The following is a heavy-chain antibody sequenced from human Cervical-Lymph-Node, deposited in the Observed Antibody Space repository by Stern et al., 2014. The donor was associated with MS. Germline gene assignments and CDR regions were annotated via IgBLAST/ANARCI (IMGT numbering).Heavy chain of an antibody. CDR2: IIPISGTP. J-gene: IGHJ6*02. V-gene: IGHV1-69*01. Sequence: VQLVESGAEVKKPGSSVKVSCKASGGTFSTQAINWVRQAPGQGLEWVGGIIPISGTPNYAQKVQDRVTITADESTSTAYMDLNSLRSEDTAVYYCATPSTVTVGGMDVWGQGTTVTVSS. D-gene: IGHD4-17*01. CDR1: GGTFSTQA. CDR3: ATPSTVTVGGMDV.